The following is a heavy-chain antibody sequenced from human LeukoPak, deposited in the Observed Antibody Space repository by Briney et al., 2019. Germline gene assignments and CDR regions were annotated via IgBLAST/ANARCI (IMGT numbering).Heavy chain of an antibody. J-gene: IGHJ4*02. CDR1: GRPIRDTNW. D-gene: IGHD1-26*01. CDR2: ISLTGLT. CDR3: PRKNGAFSPFGY. V-gene: IGHV4-4*02. Sequence: SETLSLTCGVSGRPIRDTNWWSWVRQPPGQGLEWIGEISLTGLTHYNPSLESRVTVSLDKSKNQLSLNLTSVTAADTAVYYCPRKNGAFSPFGYWGQGTLVTVPS.